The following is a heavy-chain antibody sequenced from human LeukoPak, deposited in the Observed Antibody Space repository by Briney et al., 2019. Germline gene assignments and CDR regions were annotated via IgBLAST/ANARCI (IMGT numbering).Heavy chain of an antibody. J-gene: IGHJ5*02. D-gene: IGHD2-2*01. Sequence: PGGSLRLSCAASGFTFSDYYMSWIRQAPGKGLEWVSYISSSGSTIYYADSVKGRFTISRDNAKNSLHLQMNSLRAEDTAVYYCARGCSSTSCRYFLRGFDPWGQGTLVTVSS. CDR3: ARGCSSTSCRYFLRGFDP. V-gene: IGHV3-11*01. CDR1: GFTFSDYY. CDR2: ISSSGSTI.